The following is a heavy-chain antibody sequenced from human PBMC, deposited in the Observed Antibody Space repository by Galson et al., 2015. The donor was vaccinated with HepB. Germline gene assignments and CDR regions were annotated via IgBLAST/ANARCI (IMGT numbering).Heavy chain of an antibody. CDR2: ISYDGSNK. D-gene: IGHD6-6*01. CDR1: GFMFSSSA. Sequence: SLRLSCAASGFMFSSSAMYWVRQAPGKGLEWVAVISYDGSNKYYADSVKGRFTISRDNSKNTLYLQMNSLRAEDTTVYYCASPRSSDYWGQGTLLTASS. V-gene: IGHV3-30-3*01. J-gene: IGHJ4*02. CDR3: ASPRSSDY.